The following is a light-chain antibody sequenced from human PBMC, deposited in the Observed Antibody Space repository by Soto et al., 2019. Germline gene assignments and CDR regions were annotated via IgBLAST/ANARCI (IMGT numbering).Light chain of an antibody. V-gene: IGKV1-27*01. CDR2: AAP. J-gene: IGKJ3*01. CDR1: QRISNY. CDR3: QKYNSAPT. Sequence: DIQMTQYPSSLSASVGDRVTITCRASQRISNYLAWYQHKAGKVPNLLIYAAPTLQSGVPSRFSGSGSGTDFTLTISSLQPEAVATYYCQKYNSAPTFGPGTKVDIK.